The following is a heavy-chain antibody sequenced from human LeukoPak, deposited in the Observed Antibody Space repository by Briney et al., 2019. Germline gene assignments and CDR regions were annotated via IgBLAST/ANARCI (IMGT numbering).Heavy chain of an antibody. CDR2: ISGGST. V-gene: IGHV3-38-3*01. D-gene: IGHD2-15*01. Sequence: QPGGSLRLSCAASGFTVSSNEMSWVRQAPGKGLEWVSSISGGSTYYADSVKGRFTISRDNSKNTLYLQMNSLRAEDTAVYYCARGKDLARSWLYCSGGSCSVFDPWGQGTLVIVSS. CDR3: ARGKDLARSWLYCSGGSCSVFDP. J-gene: IGHJ5*02. CDR1: GFTVSSNE.